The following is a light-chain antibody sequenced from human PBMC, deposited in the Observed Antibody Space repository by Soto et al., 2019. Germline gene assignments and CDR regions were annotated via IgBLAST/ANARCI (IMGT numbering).Light chain of an antibody. CDR2: KAS. J-gene: IGKJ4*02. V-gene: IGKV1-5*03. CDR3: QHYNSYSP. CDR1: QSIGNL. Sequence: DIQMTQSPSTLYASVGDRVIITFRASQSIGNLLAWYQQKPGKAPNLLIYKASSLESGVPSRFSGSGSGTEFTLTISSLQPDDFATYYCQHYNSYSPFGGGTKVEIK.